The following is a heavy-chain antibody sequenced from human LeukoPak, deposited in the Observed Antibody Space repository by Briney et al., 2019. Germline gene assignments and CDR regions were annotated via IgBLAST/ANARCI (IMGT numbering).Heavy chain of an antibody. Sequence: GASVKVSCQASGYTFTVYYLHWVRQAPGQGLEWMGRINPNTGGTNYAQKFQGRVTMITDTSTNTAYMELRSLRSDDTAVYYCAREDNDDYYYYGMDVWGRGTAVTVSS. J-gene: IGHJ6*02. CDR1: GYTFTVYY. V-gene: IGHV1-2*06. CDR2: INPNTGGT. CDR3: AREDNDDYYYYGMDV. D-gene: IGHD1-1*01.